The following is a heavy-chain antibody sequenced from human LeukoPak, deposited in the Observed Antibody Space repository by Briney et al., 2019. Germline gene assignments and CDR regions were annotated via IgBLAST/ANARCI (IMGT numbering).Heavy chain of an antibody. V-gene: IGHV3-64*01. CDR1: GFTFSSYA. Sequence: GGSLRLSCAASGFTFSSYAMHWVRQAPGKGLEYVSAISSNGGSTYYANSVKGRFTISRDNSKNTLYLQMGSLIAEDMAVYYCARGGGIVVVIDFDYWGQGTLVTVSS. CDR2: ISSNGGST. J-gene: IGHJ4*02. D-gene: IGHD3-22*01. CDR3: ARGGGIVVVIDFDY.